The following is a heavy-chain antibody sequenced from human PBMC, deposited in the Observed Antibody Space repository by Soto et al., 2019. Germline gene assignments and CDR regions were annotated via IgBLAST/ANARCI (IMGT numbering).Heavy chain of an antibody. V-gene: IGHV3-30-3*01. D-gene: IGHD2-15*01. J-gene: IGHJ1*01. Sequence: QVQLVESWGGVVQPGRSLRLSCAASGFTFSSYAMHWVRQAPGKGLEWVAVISYDGSNKYYADSVKGRFTISRDNSKNTLYLQMNSLRAEDTAVYYCARDKDCSGGSCYPAEYFQHWGQGTLVTVSS. CDR3: ARDKDCSGGSCYPAEYFQH. CDR2: ISYDGSNK. CDR1: GFTFSSYA.